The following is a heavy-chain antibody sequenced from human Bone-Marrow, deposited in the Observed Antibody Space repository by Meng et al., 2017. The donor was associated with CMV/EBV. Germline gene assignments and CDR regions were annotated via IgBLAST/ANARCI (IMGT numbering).Heavy chain of an antibody. CDR3: ARVSGDIVVVPAYV. D-gene: IGHD2-2*01. CDR2: IYYSGST. J-gene: IGHJ4*02. V-gene: IGHV4-39*07. Sequence: SETLSLTCTVSGGSISSSSYYWGWIRQPPGQGLEWIGSIYYSGSTYYNPSLKSRVTISVDTSKNQFSLKLSSVTAADTAVYYCARVSGDIVVVPAYVWGQGPRVTVSS. CDR1: GGSISSSSYY.